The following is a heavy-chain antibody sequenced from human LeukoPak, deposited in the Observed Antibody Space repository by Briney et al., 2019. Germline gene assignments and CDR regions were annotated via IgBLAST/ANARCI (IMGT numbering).Heavy chain of an antibody. CDR1: GGSISSSSYY. Sequence: SETLSLTCTVSGGSISSSSYYWGWIRQPPGKGLEWIGEINHSGSTNYNPSLKSRVTISVDTSKNQFSLKLSSVTAADTAVYYCARRSAVVVVAALYFDYWGQGTLVTVSS. V-gene: IGHV4-39*07. J-gene: IGHJ4*02. CDR2: INHSGST. CDR3: ARRSAVVVVAALYFDY. D-gene: IGHD2-15*01.